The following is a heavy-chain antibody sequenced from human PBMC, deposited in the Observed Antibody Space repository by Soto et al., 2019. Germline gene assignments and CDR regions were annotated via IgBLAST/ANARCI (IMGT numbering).Heavy chain of an antibody. CDR1: GFTFSSYA. CDR3: AKEVVGGYDFFDY. V-gene: IGHV3-23*01. Sequence: GGSLRLSCAASGFTFSSYAMSWVRQAPGKGLVWVSAISGSVGSTYYADSVKGRFTISRDISKNTLYLQMNSLRAEDTAVYYCAKEVVGGYDFFDYWGQGTLVTVSS. D-gene: IGHD3-3*01. CDR2: ISGSVGST. J-gene: IGHJ4*02.